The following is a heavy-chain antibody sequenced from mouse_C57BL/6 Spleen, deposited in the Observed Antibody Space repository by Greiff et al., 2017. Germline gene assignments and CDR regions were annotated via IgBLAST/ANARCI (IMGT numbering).Heavy chain of an antibody. CDR1: GYAFSSSW. CDR2: IYPGDGDT. D-gene: IGHD1-1*01. CDR3: AREDYYGSSGYFDV. V-gene: IGHV1-82*01. Sequence: VQLQQSGPELVKPGASVKISCKASGYAFSSSWMNWVKQRPGKGLEWIGRIYPGDGDTNYNGKFKGKATLTADKSSSTAYMQLSSLTSEDSAVYFCAREDYYGSSGYFDVWGTGTTGTVSS. J-gene: IGHJ1*03.